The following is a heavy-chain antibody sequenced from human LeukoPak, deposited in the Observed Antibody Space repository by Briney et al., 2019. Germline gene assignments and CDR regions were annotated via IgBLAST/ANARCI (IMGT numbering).Heavy chain of an antibody. CDR2: LSGSGGST. CDR1: GFTFSSYA. D-gene: IGHD2-2*01. V-gene: IGHV3-23*01. Sequence: PGGSLRLSGAASGFTFSSYAMRWVRQAPGKGLEWVSTLSGSGGSTYYADPVKGRFTIYRDNSTNTLYLKMNDVGADDTAVYCCARAGPAVFDLWGQGTMVTISS. J-gene: IGHJ3*01. CDR3: ARAGPAVFDL.